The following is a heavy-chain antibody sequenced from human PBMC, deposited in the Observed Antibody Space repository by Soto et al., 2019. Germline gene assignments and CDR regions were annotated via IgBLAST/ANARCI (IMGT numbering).Heavy chain of an antibody. Sequence: GASVKVSCKASGGTFSSYAISWVRQAPGQGLEWMGGIIPIFGTANYAQKFQGRVTITADKSTSTAYMELSSLRSEDTAVYYCARGVDYYDSSGYYPKYYFDYWGQGTLVTVS. CDR1: GGTFSSYA. V-gene: IGHV1-69*06. D-gene: IGHD3-22*01. CDR3: ARGVDYYDSSGYYPKYYFDY. J-gene: IGHJ4*02. CDR2: IIPIFGTA.